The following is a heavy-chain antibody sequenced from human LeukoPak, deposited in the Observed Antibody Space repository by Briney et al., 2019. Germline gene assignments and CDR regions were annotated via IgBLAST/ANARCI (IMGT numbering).Heavy chain of an antibody. CDR1: GYTFTSYY. V-gene: IGHV1-46*01. CDR2: INSSGGST. Sequence: GASVKVSCKASGYTFTSYYMHWVRQAPGQGLEWMGIINSSGGSTSYAQKFQGRVTMTRDTSTSTVYMELSSLRSEDTAVYYCARDQYGGNSGGGGYYFDYWGQGTLVTVSS. J-gene: IGHJ4*02. CDR3: ARDQYGGNSGGGGYYFDY. D-gene: IGHD4-23*01.